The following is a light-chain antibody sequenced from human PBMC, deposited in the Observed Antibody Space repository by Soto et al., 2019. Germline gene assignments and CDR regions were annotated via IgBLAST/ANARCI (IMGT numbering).Light chain of an antibody. V-gene: IGKV4-1*01. CDR3: QQYYSAPYT. Sequence: DIVMTQSPDSLAVSLGERATINYRSSQSVLYSSNNRNYLAWYQQKLGHPPKLLIYWASTRKSGVPDRFSGSGSGTDFTLTISSLQAEDVAVYYCQQYYSAPYTFGQGTKLEIK. CDR2: WAS. J-gene: IGKJ2*01. CDR1: QSVLYSSNNRNY.